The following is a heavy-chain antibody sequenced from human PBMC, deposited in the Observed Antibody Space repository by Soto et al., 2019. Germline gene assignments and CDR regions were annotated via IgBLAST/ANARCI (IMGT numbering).Heavy chain of an antibody. CDR1: GFTFSSYW. CDR3: ASDNYYGSGSYPHYYYYYGMDV. D-gene: IGHD3-10*01. Sequence: PGGSLRLSCAASGFTFSSYWMSWVRQAPGKGLEWVANIKQDGSEKYYVDSVKGRFTISRDNAKNSLYLQMNSLRAEDTAVYYCASDNYYGSGSYPHYYYYYGMDVWGQGTTVTVSS. V-gene: IGHV3-7*04. J-gene: IGHJ6*02. CDR2: IKQDGSEK.